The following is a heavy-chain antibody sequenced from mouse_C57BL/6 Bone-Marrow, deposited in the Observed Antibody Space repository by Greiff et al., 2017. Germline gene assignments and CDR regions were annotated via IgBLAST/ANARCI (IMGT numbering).Heavy chain of an antibody. D-gene: IGHD2-12*01. CDR1: GYTFTSYG. V-gene: IGHV1-81*01. J-gene: IGHJ3*01. CDR2: IYPRSGNT. CDR3: ARERYNYDGFAY. Sequence: QVQLQQPGAELARPGASVKLSCKASGYTFTSYGIRWVKQRTGQGLEWIGEIYPRSGNTYYNEKFKGKATLTADKSSSTAYMELRSLTSEDSAVYFCARERYNYDGFAYWGPGTLVTVSA.